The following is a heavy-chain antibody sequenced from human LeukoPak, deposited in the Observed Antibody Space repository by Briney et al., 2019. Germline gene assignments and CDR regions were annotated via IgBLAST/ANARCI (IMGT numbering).Heavy chain of an antibody. CDR1: GFTFSTYS. CDR3: ARVGCSSTSCPESNSYGMDV. V-gene: IGHV3-74*01. D-gene: IGHD2-2*01. CDR2: IYIDGSST. J-gene: IGHJ6*02. Sequence: AGGSLRLSCAASGFTFSTYSMHWVRQAPGKGLVWVSRIYIDGSSTNYADSVKGRFTISRDNSKNTLYLQMNSLRAEDTAVYYCARVGCSSTSCPESNSYGMDVWGQGTTVTVSS.